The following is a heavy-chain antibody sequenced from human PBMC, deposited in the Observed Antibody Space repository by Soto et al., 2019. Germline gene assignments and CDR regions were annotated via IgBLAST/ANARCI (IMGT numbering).Heavy chain of an antibody. Sequence: PGGSLRLSCAASGFTFSSYSMNWVRQAPGKGLEWVSSISSSSSYIYYADSVKGRFTISRDNAKNSLYLQMNSLRAEDTAVYYCARDLXPTYYDFWSGGREGMDVWGQGTTVTVSS. CDR1: GFTFSSYS. CDR3: ARDLXPTYYDFWSGGREGMDV. CDR2: ISSSSSYI. J-gene: IGHJ6*02. V-gene: IGHV3-21*01. D-gene: IGHD3-3*01.